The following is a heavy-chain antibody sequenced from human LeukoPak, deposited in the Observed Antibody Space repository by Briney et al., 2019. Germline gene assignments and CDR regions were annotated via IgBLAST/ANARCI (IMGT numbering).Heavy chain of an antibody. CDR3: ARQGSMVRGVIPFDY. J-gene: IGHJ4*02. D-gene: IGHD3-10*01. CDR2: IYYSGST. V-gene: IGHV4-59*08. Sequence: SETLSLTCTVSGGSISSYYWSWIRQPPGKGLEWIGYIYYSGSTNYNPSLKSRVTISVDTSKNQFSLKLSSVTAADTAVYYCARQGSMVRGVIPFDYWGQGTLVTVSS. CDR1: GGSISSYY.